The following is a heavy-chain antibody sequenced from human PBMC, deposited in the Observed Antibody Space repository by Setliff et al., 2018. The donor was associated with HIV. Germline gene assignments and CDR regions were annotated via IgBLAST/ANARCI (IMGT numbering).Heavy chain of an antibody. Sequence: GASVKVSCKASGYTFTSYYMNWVRQAPGQGLEWMGIINPSGGSSTYAPKFQDRVTITADKSTSTAYMELSSLRSEDTAVYYCARTFYGGNRLDFDYWGQGTLVTVSS. CDR3: ARTFYGGNRLDFDY. CDR2: INPSGGSS. V-gene: IGHV1-46*01. J-gene: IGHJ4*02. CDR1: GYTFTSYY. D-gene: IGHD4-17*01.